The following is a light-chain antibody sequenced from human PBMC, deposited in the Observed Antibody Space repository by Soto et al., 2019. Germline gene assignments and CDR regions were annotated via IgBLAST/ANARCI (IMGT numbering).Light chain of an antibody. V-gene: IGKV1-27*01. CDR3: QKYTSGPLT. CDR1: LPISNY. J-gene: IGKJ4*01. CDR2: AAS. Sequence: DIQMTKSPSSLSASVGDRVTINCLASLPISNYLAWYKQKPGKIPNLLIYAASTLQAVVPSRFSGSGSGTHFSITISSLQPDDGAAYYCQKYTSGPLTFGGGNKVEIK.